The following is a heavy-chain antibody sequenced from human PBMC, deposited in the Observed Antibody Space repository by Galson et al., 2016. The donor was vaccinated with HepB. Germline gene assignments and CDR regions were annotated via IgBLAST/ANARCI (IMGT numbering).Heavy chain of an antibody. CDR1: GFTFSDYY. Sequence: CLRLSCAASGFTFSDYYMSWIRQAPGKGLEWVSYISNSGRYTNYGDSVRGRFTISRDNAKNSLYLQMNSLTAEDTAVYYCARLRPPPSDFYFWGQGTLVTVSS. J-gene: IGHJ4*02. V-gene: IGHV3-11*06. D-gene: IGHD6-6*01. CDR3: ARLRPPPSDFYF. CDR2: ISNSGRYT.